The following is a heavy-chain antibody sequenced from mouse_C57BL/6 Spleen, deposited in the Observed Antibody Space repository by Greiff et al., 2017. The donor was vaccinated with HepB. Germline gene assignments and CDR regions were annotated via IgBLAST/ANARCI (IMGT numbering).Heavy chain of an antibody. Sequence: VQLQQSGAELVMPGASVKLSCKASGYTFTSYWMHWVKQRPGQGLEWIGEIDPSDSYTNYNQKFKGKSTLTVDKSSSTAYMQLSSLTSEDSAVYYCARRSNYFDYWVQGTTLTVSS. CDR3: ARRSNYFDY. CDR1: GYTFTSYW. V-gene: IGHV1-69*01. J-gene: IGHJ2*01. CDR2: IDPSDSYT. D-gene: IGHD5-1*01.